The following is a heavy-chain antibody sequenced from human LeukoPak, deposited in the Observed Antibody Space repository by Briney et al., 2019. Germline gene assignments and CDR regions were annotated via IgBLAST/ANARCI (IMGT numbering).Heavy chain of an antibody. CDR2: ISSSGSTI. D-gene: IGHD2-8*01. Sequence: PGGSLRLSCAASGFTFSDYYMSWIRQAPGKGLKWVSYISSSGSTIYYADSVKGRFTISRDNAKNSLYLQMNSLRAEDTAVYYCARKLMVYAYFDYWGQGTLVTVSS. J-gene: IGHJ4*02. CDR1: GFTFSDYY. V-gene: IGHV3-11*01. CDR3: ARKLMVYAYFDY.